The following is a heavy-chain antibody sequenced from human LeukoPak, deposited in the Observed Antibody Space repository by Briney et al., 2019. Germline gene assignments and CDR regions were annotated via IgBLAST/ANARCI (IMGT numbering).Heavy chain of an antibody. J-gene: IGHJ6*03. CDR3: ARGVVTATGYYYYYMDV. CDR2: MNPNSGNT. CDR1: GYTFTSYD. V-gene: IGHV1-8*01. Sequence: GASVKVSCKASGYTFTSYDINWVRQATGQGLEWMGWMNPNSGNTGYAQKFQGRVTMTRNTSISTAYMELSSLRSEDTAVYYCARGVVTATGYYYYYMDVWGKGTTVTVSS. D-gene: IGHD5-18*01.